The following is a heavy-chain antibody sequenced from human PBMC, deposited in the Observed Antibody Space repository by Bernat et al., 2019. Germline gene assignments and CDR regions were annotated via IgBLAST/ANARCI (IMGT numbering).Heavy chain of an antibody. V-gene: IGHV4-34*01. D-gene: IGHD2-2*01. J-gene: IGHJ6*03. CDR3: ATLKTPAAMNMDV. Sequence: QVQLQQWGAGLLKPSETLSLTCAVYGGSFSGYYWSWIRQPPGKGLEWIGEINHSGSTNYNPSLKSRVTISVDTSKNQFSLKLSSVTAADTAVYYCATLKTPAAMNMDVWGKGTTVTVSS. CDR2: INHSGST. CDR1: GGSFSGYY.